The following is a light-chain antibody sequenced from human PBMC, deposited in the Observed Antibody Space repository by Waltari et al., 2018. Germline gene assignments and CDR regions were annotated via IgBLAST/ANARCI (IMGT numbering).Light chain of an antibody. Sequence: YDLTQPPSVSVSPGQTATITCYGDNLGEKFVSWYQQRPGQSPFLVIYQDVKRPSGIPMRVSGSTSGNTATLTISGAQAMDEADFYCQSWVGKVVFGGGTKLTV. CDR3: QSWVGKVV. CDR2: QDV. J-gene: IGLJ2*01. CDR1: NLGEKF. V-gene: IGLV3-1*01.